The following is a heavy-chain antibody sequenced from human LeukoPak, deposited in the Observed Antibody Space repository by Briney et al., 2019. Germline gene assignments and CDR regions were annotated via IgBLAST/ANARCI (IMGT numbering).Heavy chain of an antibody. V-gene: IGHV1-46*01. D-gene: IGHD2-2*01. CDR1: GYTFTSYY. CDR3: AREDCSSTSCSHDAFDI. CDR2: INPSGGST. Sequence: VASVKVSCKASGYTFTSYYIHWVRQAPGQGLEWMGIINPSGGSTSYAQKFQGRVTMTRDTSTSTVCMELRSLRPEDTAVYYCAREDCSSTSCSHDAFDIWGQGTMVTVSS. J-gene: IGHJ3*02.